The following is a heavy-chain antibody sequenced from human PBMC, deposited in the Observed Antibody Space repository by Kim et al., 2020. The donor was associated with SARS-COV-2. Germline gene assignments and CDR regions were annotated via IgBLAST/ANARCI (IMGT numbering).Heavy chain of an antibody. J-gene: IGHJ1*01. CDR2: VSADGSIT. CDR3: AKDLRYGAY. CDR1: GFPFTTSA. Sequence: GGSLRLSCRGSGFPFTTSAMTWARQAPGRGLEWVSGVSADGSITNYADSVKGRFTISRDTYQNTLYLHLDSLTVDDTAIYYCAKDLRYGAYGAQGILVTVSS. V-gene: IGHV3-23*01. D-gene: IGHD5-12*01.